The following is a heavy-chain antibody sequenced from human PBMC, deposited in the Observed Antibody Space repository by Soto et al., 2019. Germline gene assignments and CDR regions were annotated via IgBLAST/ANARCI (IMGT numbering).Heavy chain of an antibody. CDR1: GYTFTSYG. J-gene: IGHJ5*02. CDR3: ARVTAMVMWFEP. CDR2: ISAYNGNT. Sequence: ASVKVSCKASGYTFTSYGISWVRQAPGQGLEWMGWISAYNGNTNYAQKPQGRVTMTTDTSTSTAYMELRSLRSDDTAVYYCARVTAMVMWFEPWGQGTLVTSPQ. V-gene: IGHV1-18*04. D-gene: IGHD5-18*01.